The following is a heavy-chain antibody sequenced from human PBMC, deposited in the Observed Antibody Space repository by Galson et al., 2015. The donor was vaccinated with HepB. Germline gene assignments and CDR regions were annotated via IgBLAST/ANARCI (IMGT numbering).Heavy chain of an antibody. J-gene: IGHJ4*02. CDR3: VKDRGGYSGYEYFDY. CDR2: ISSNGGST. Sequence: SLRLSCAASGFTFSSYAMHWVRQAPGKGLEYVSAISSNGGSTYYADSVKGRFTISRDNSKNTLYLQMSSLRAEDTAVYYCVKDRGGYSGYEYFDYWGQGTLVTVSS. CDR1: GFTFSSYA. V-gene: IGHV3-64D*06. D-gene: IGHD5-12*01.